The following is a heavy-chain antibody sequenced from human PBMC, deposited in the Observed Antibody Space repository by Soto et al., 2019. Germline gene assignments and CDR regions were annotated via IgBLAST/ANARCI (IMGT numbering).Heavy chain of an antibody. CDR2: ILPLSGTP. Sequence: QVQLAQSGAEVKKPGSSVKVSCKASEGTFSRFPISWLRQAPGQGLEWMGGILPLSGTPNYGHKFQCRVTIQADKSTNIVYKDVSSLRSGDTSVYDGAKVGKYNSADAFDIWVQATMDTFAA. D-gene: IGHD6-25*01. J-gene: IGHJ3*02. V-gene: IGHV1-69*06. CDR3: AKVGKYNSADAFDI. CDR1: EGTFSRFP.